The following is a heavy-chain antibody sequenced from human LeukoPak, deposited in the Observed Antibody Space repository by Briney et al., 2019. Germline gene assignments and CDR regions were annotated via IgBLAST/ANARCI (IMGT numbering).Heavy chain of an antibody. Sequence: SETLSLXCTVSGGSISSGSYYWSWIRQPAGKGLEWIGRIYTSGSTNYNPSLKSRVTISVDTSKNQFSLKLSSVTAADTAVYYCATGAWELLTWGQGALVTVSS. V-gene: IGHV4-61*02. CDR1: GGSISSGSYY. CDR3: ATGAWELLT. D-gene: IGHD1-26*01. CDR2: IYTSGST. J-gene: IGHJ4*02.